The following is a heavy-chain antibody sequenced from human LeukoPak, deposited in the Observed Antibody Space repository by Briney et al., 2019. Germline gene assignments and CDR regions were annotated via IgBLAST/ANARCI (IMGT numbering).Heavy chain of an antibody. D-gene: IGHD5-18*01. Sequence: GGSLRLSCAASGFIFSSYGMHWVRQAPGKGLQYVSAISNNGGGGTTYYADFVEDRFISSRDNSKNTLYLQMDSLRAEDMAVYYCARERGYSSSAFDIWGQGTMVTVSS. CDR3: ARERGYSSSAFDI. J-gene: IGHJ3*02. V-gene: IGHV3-64*02. CDR2: ISNNGGGGTT. CDR1: GFIFSSYG.